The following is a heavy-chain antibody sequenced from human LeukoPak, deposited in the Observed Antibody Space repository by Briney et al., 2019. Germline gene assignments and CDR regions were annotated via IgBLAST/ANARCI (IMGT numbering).Heavy chain of an antibody. J-gene: IGHJ4*02. CDR1: DGSISSSNYY. CDR3: TSRPFGKAIDY. V-gene: IGHV4-39*01. D-gene: IGHD3-10*01. CDR2: IYYSEST. Sequence: PSETLSLTCTVSDGSISSSNYYWGWIRQPPGKGLEWVGSIYYSESTYYSPSRESRVTISVNTSRNQFSLNLNSVTAADTAVYYCTSRPFGKAIDYWGQGTLVTVSS.